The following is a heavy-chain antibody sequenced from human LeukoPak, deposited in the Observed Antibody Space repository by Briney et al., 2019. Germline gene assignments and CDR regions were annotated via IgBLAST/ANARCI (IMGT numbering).Heavy chain of an antibody. Sequence: GGSLRLSCAASGFTVSSNYMSWVRQAPGKGLEWVSYISSSGDTMSYADSVKGRFTISRDNAKNSLYLQMSSLRAEDAAIYYCARVMGNYASDYWGQGALVTVSS. J-gene: IGHJ4*02. CDR2: ISSSGDTM. CDR1: GFTVSSNY. V-gene: IGHV3-11*04. D-gene: IGHD1-7*01. CDR3: ARVMGNYASDY.